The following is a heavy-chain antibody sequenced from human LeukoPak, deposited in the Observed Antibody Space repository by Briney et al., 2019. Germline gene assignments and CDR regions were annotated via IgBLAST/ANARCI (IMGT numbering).Heavy chain of an antibody. Sequence: PGGSLRLSCAASGFTVSSNYVSWVRQAPGKGLEWVSVIYSGGSTYYADSVKGRFTISRDNSKNTLYLQMNSLRAEDTAVYYCARVWRDGYNYGDYWGQGTLVTVSS. CDR2: IYSGGST. CDR3: ARVWRDGYNYGDY. J-gene: IGHJ4*02. D-gene: IGHD5-24*01. CDR1: GFTVSSNY. V-gene: IGHV3-53*01.